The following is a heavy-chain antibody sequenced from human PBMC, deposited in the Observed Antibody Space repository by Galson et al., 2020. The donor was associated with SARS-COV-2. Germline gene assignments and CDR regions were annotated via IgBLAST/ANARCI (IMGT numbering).Heavy chain of an antibody. V-gene: IGHV1-2*02. Sequence: ALVKVSCKASGYTFSDYYIHWVRQAPGQGLEWMGWISPNSGTLYAKDFQGRVTMTRDTSISTVYMELSSLRSDDTAVYYCARGPDYYGIYYYYMDVWGEGTTATVSS. J-gene: IGHJ6*03. CDR2: ISPNSGT. CDR3: ARGPDYYGIYYYYMDV. D-gene: IGHD3-10*01. CDR1: GYTFSDYY.